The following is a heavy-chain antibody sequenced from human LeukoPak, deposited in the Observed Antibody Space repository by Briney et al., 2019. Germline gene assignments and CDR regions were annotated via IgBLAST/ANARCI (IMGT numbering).Heavy chain of an antibody. CDR1: GGTFSSYA. V-gene: IGHV1-69*05. CDR3: ARDGYYDYVWGSYRTNWFDP. Sequence: ASVKVSCKASGGTFSSYAISWVRQAPGQGLEWMGGIIPIFGTANYAQKFQGRVTITTDESTSTAYMELSSLRFEDTAVYYCARDGYYDYVWGSYRTNWFDPWGQGTLVTVSS. J-gene: IGHJ5*02. CDR2: IIPIFGTA. D-gene: IGHD3-16*02.